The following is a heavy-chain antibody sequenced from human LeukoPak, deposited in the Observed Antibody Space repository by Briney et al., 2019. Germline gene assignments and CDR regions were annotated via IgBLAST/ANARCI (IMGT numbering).Heavy chain of an antibody. D-gene: IGHD3-10*01. CDR2: INHSGST. Sequence: SETLSLTCAVYGGSFSGYYWSWIRQPPGKGLEWIGEINHSGSTNYNPSLKSRVTISVDTSKNQFSLKLSSVTAADTAVYYCARRKMVRALGGWFDPWGQGTLVTVSS. J-gene: IGHJ5*02. V-gene: IGHV4-34*01. CDR3: ARRKMVRALGGWFDP. CDR1: GGSFSGYY.